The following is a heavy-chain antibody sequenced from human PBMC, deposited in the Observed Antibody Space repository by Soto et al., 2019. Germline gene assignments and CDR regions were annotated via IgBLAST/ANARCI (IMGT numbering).Heavy chain of an antibody. CDR2: VSGSGGST. Sequence: EVQLLESGGGVVQPGGSLRLSCVVSGFTLSAYAMSWVRQAPGKGLEWVSTVSGSGGSTYYADSVRGRFSISRDTSKDTLYVQLCSRRADDTAVYYCTNRGGGFDHWGQGTLVTVSS. J-gene: IGHJ4*02. V-gene: IGHV3-23*01. CDR3: TNRGGGFDH. D-gene: IGHD3-10*01. CDR1: GFTLSAYA.